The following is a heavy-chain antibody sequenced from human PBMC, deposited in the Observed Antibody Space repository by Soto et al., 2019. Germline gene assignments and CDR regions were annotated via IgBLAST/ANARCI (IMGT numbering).Heavy chain of an antibody. V-gene: IGHV4-39*01. CDR2: IYYSRST. CDR1: WGSISSSSYY. D-gene: IGHD6-19*01. Sequence: SETLSLTRTVSWGSISSSSYYLGWIRQPPGKGLEWIGSIYYSRSTYYNPSRKSRVTICVDTSKNKFSLKLSYVTAADTAVYYCATLSRYRSGWSYYFDYWGQGTLVTVSS. J-gene: IGHJ4*02. CDR3: ATLSRYRSGWSYYFDY.